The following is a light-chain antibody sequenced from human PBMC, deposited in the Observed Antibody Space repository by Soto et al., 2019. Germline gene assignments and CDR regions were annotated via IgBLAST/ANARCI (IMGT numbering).Light chain of an antibody. CDR3: QQYNNWPPST. J-gene: IGKJ1*01. CDR1: QSVSNN. CDR2: GVS. V-gene: IGKV3-15*01. Sequence: EIMMTQSPATLSVSPGERATLSCRASQSVSNNLAWYQQKPGQAPRLLIYGVSTRATGIPARFSGSGSGTEFTLTISSLQSEDFAVYYCQQYNNWPPSTIGQGTKVEIK.